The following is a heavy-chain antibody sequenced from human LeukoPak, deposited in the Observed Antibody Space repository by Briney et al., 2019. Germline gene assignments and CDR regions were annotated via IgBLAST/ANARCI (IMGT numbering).Heavy chain of an antibody. CDR2: IYTSGST. CDR1: VGSISSYY. V-gene: IGHV4-4*07. Sequence: SETLSLTCTVSVGSISSYYWSWIRQPAGKGLEWIGRIYTSGSTNYNPSLKSRVTMSVDTSKNQFSLKLSSVTAADTAVYYCARDRNDILTGYPENWFDPWGQGTLVTVSS. D-gene: IGHD3-9*01. J-gene: IGHJ5*02. CDR3: ARDRNDILTGYPENWFDP.